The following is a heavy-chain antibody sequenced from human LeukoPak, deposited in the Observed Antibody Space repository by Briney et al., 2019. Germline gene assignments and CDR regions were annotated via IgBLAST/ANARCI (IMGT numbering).Heavy chain of an antibody. CDR1: GGSISSYY. Sequence: PSETLSLTCTVSGGSISSYYWSWIRQPPGKGLEWIGYIYYSGSTNYNPSLKSRVTISVDTSKNQFSLKLSSVTAADTAVYYCAREVVVVAATQDYYYYYGMDVWGQGTTVTVSS. CDR3: AREVVVVAATQDYYYYYGMDV. D-gene: IGHD2-15*01. V-gene: IGHV4-59*01. J-gene: IGHJ6*02. CDR2: IYYSGST.